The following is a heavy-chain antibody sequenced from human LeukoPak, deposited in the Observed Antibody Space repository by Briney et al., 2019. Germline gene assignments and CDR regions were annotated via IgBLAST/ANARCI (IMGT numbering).Heavy chain of an antibody. Sequence: GGSLRLSCAASGFTFSSYAMSWVRQAPGKGLEWVSAISGSGGSTYYADSVKGRFTISRDNSKNTLYLQMNSLRAEDTAVYYCAISIVGANYFDYWGQGTLVTVSS. CDR1: GFTFSSYA. V-gene: IGHV3-23*01. CDR3: AISIVGANYFDY. CDR2: ISGSGGST. J-gene: IGHJ4*02. D-gene: IGHD1-26*01.